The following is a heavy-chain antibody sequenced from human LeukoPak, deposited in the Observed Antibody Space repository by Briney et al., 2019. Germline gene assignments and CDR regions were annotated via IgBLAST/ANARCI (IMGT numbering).Heavy chain of an antibody. V-gene: IGHV1-3*01. CDR1: GYTFITSS. CDR3: VGGSLGY. CDR2: ITVASGNT. J-gene: IGHJ4*02. Sequence: GASVKVSCKTLGYTFITSSIYWVRQAPGQRLEWLGWITVASGNTRYSENLQGRVTLTRDTSANTAYMELHNLKFEDTAVYYCVGGSLGYWGQETLVTVSP.